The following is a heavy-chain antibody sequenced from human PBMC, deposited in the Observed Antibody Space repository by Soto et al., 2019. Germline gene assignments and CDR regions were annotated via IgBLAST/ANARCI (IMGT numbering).Heavy chain of an antibody. CDR2: ISGGGGST. CDR1: GFTFTSYA. Sequence: EEQLLESGGDLVQPGGSLRLSCAASGFTFTSYAINWVRQAPGKGLEWVSTISGGGGSTYYSDSVKGRFTISRDNSKNTLYLQMNSLRAEDTAVYYCARDARRSNPPYYFDYWGQGTLVTVSS. J-gene: IGHJ4*02. CDR3: ARDARRSNPPYYFDY. V-gene: IGHV3-23*01. D-gene: IGHD4-4*01.